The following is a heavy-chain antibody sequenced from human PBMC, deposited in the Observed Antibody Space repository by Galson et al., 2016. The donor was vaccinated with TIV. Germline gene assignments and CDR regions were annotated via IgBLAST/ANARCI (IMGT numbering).Heavy chain of an antibody. CDR3: ARDNQATFGYDDAFDT. CDR1: GGSFSTYA. V-gene: IGHV1-69*06. D-gene: IGHD5-12*01. J-gene: IGHJ3*02. CDR2: IIPILGPT. Sequence: SVKVSCKVSGGSFSTYAINWVRQAPGQGPEWMGRIIPILGPTKYAQRFQGRVSITADKSTNTAYMDLSSLRSDDTAVYYCARDNQATFGYDDAFDTWGQGTLVTDSS.